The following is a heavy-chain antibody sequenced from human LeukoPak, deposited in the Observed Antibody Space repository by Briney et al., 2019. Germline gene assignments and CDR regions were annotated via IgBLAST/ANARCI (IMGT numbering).Heavy chain of an antibody. D-gene: IGHD3-10*01. CDR2: IYYSGST. Sequence: SETLSLTCTVSGGSISSSSYYWGWIRQPPGKGLEWIGYIYYSGSTNYNPSLKSRVTMSVDTSKNQFSLKLSSVTAADTAVYYCARDRDLNWFDPWGQGTLVTVSS. CDR3: ARDRDLNWFDP. J-gene: IGHJ5*02. V-gene: IGHV4-61*01. CDR1: GGSISSSSYY.